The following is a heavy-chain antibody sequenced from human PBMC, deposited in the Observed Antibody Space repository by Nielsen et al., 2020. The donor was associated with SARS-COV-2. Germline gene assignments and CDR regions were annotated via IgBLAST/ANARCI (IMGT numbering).Heavy chain of an antibody. V-gene: IGHV1-24*01. J-gene: IGHJ5*02. D-gene: IGHD3-3*01. CDR3: ATGGGVTIFGVVKVSWFDP. CDR2: FDPEDGET. Sequence: WVRQAPGHGLEWLGGFDPEDGETIYAQKFQGRVTMTEDTSTDTAYMELGSLRSEDTAVYHCATGGGVTIFGVVKVSWFDPWGQGTLVTVSS.